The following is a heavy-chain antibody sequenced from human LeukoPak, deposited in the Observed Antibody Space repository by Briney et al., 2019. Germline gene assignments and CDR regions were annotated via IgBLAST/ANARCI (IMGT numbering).Heavy chain of an antibody. V-gene: IGHV3-7*01. Sequence: GGSLRLSCAASGFTFSSYWVSWVRQAPGKGLEWVANIKQDGSEKYYVDSVKGRFTISRDNAKNSLYLQMNSLRAEDTAVYYCARDTYYYGSGSYHNWFDPWGQGTLVTVSS. D-gene: IGHD3-10*01. J-gene: IGHJ5*02. CDR3: ARDTYYYGSGSYHNWFDP. CDR2: IKQDGSEK. CDR1: GFTFSSYW.